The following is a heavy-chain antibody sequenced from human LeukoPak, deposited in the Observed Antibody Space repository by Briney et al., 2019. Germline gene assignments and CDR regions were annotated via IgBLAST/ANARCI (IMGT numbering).Heavy chain of an antibody. J-gene: IGHJ6*02. CDR1: GFTFSNYA. V-gene: IGHV3-23*01. Sequence: GGSLRLSCAASGFTFSNYAMSWVRQAPGKGLEWVSGMSGGGDTTYNADSVKGRFTISRDNSKNTLYLQMNSLRAEDTAVYFCAKDRESGYHRAPSGMDVWGQGTTVTVSS. D-gene: IGHD5-12*01. CDR3: AKDRESGYHRAPSGMDV. CDR2: MSGGGDTT.